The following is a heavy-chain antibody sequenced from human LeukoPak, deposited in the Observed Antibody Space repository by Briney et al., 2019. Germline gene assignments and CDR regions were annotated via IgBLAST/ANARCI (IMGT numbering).Heavy chain of an antibody. D-gene: IGHD1-7*01. CDR1: GFTFSSYA. Sequence: SGGSLRLSRAASGFTFSSYAMHWVRQAPGKGLEYVSAISSNGGSTYYANSVKGRFTISRDNSKNTLYLQMGSLRAEDMAVYYCARDLGRSSWNYREPFGYRGQGTLVTVSS. V-gene: IGHV3-64*01. J-gene: IGHJ4*02. CDR3: ARDLGRSSWNYREPFGY. CDR2: ISSNGGST.